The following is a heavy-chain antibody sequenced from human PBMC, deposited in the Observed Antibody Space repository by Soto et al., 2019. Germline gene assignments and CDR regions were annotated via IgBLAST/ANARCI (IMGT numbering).Heavy chain of an antibody. CDR2: IWYDGSNK. J-gene: IGHJ4*02. V-gene: IGHV3-33*06. Sequence: GGSLRLSCAASGVPFSSYGMHWVRQAPGKGLEWVAVIWYDGSNKYYADSVKGRFTISRDNSKNTLYLQMNSLRAEDTAVYYCAKSVTVYYYDSSGSLPPDYWGQGTLVTVSS. D-gene: IGHD3-22*01. CDR3: AKSVTVYYYDSSGSLPPDY. CDR1: GVPFSSYG.